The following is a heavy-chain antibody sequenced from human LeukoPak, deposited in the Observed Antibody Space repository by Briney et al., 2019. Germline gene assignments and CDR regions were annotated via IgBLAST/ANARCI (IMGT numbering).Heavy chain of an antibody. J-gene: IGHJ6*02. CDR2: TYYRSKWYN. CDR1: GDSVSSNSAA. CDR3: AREPYSYGLLPGPYYYYYGMDV. V-gene: IGHV6-1*01. Sequence: SQTLSLTCAISGDSVSSNSAAWNWIRQSPSRGLEWLGRTYYRSKWYNDYAVSVKSRITINPDTSKNQFSLQLNSVTPEDTAVYYCAREPYSYGLLPGPYYYYYGMDVWGQGTTVTVSS. D-gene: IGHD5-18*01.